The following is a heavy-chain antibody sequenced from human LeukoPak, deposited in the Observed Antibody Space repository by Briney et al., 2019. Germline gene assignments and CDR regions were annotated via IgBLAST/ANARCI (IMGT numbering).Heavy chain of an antibody. Sequence: GGSLRLSCAASGFTVSSNYMSWVRQAPGKGLEWVSVIYSGGSTYYADSVKGRFTISRDNSKNTLYLQMSSLRAEDTAVYYCARGSSSTSCFDYWGQGTLVTVSS. V-gene: IGHV3-66*02. CDR3: ARGSSSTSCFDY. D-gene: IGHD2-2*01. CDR2: IYSGGST. J-gene: IGHJ4*02. CDR1: GFTVSSNY.